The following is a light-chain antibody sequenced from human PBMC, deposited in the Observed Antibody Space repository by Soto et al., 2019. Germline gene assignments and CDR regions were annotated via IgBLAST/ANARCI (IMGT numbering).Light chain of an antibody. V-gene: IGKV1-5*03. CDR2: KAS. J-gene: IGKJ4*01. CDR3: QQCTSYPVT. Sequence: DIPMTQSPSTLSASAGDRVTITCRASQSINNWLAWYQQKPGNAPKVLIYKASSLESGVPSRFSGSGSGTDFTLTISGLQPDDCATYYCQQCTSYPVTFGGGTKVEIK. CDR1: QSINNW.